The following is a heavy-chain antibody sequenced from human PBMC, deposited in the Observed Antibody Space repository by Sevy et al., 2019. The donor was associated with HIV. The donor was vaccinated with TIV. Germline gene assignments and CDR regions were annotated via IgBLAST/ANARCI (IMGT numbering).Heavy chain of an antibody. CDR1: GFTFSSYG. CDR3: AKDLALGVVALIFDY. CDR2: ISYDGSNK. V-gene: IGHV3-30*18. Sequence: GGSLRLSCAASGFTFSSYGMHWVRQAPGKGLEWVAVISYDGSNKYYADSVKGRFTISRDNSKNTLYLQMNSLRAEDTAVYYCAKDLALGVVALIFDYWGQGTLVTVSS. J-gene: IGHJ4*02. D-gene: IGHD2-15*01.